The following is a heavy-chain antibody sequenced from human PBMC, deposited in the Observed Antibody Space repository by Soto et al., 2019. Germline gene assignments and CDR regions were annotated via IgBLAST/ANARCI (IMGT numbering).Heavy chain of an antibody. V-gene: IGHV4-31*03. CDR1: GGPISSGDSY. J-gene: IGHJ4*02. CDR3: PLVQLFWDY. CDR2: IEYSGNT. Sequence: TLSLTFIFSGGPISSGDSYWSGIRQHPGRGLEWIGVIEYSGNTLYNPSLKSRVTISLVTSKNQFSMKMNCVPAADTAVYYCPLVQLFWDYWGQGTLVPVSS. D-gene: IGHD3-10*01.